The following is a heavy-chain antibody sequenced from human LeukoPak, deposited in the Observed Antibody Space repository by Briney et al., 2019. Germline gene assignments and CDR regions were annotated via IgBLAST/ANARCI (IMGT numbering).Heavy chain of an antibody. Sequence: SETLSLTCIVSGGSISSYYWSWIRQPPGKGLEWIGYIYYSGSTNYNPSLKSRVTISVDTSKNQFSLKLSSVTAADTAVYYCASSIVPTSMDVWGQGTTVTVSS. J-gene: IGHJ6*02. V-gene: IGHV4-59*01. CDR2: IYYSGST. CDR3: ASSIVPTSMDV. D-gene: IGHD2-8*01. CDR1: GGSISSYY.